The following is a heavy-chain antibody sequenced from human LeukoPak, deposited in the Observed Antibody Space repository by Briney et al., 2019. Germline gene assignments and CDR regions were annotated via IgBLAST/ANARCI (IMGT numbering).Heavy chain of an antibody. CDR3: ARDRDYGDYYGLSDP. D-gene: IGHD4-17*01. CDR2: INAGNGNT. J-gene: IGHJ5*02. CDR1: GGTFSSYA. Sequence: ASVKVSCKASGGTFSSYAISWVRQAPGQGLEWMGWINAGNGNTKYSQKFQGRVTITRDTSASTAYMELSSLRSEDTAVYYCARDRDYGDYYGLSDPWGQGTLVTVSS. V-gene: IGHV1-3*01.